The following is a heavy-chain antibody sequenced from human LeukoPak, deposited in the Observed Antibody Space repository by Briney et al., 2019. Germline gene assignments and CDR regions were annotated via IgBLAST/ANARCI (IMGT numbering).Heavy chain of an antibody. D-gene: IGHD3-10*01. J-gene: IGHJ4*02. Sequence: SVKVSCKASGGTFSSYAISWVRQAPGQGLEWMGRIIPILGIANYAQKFQGRVTITADKSTSTAYMELSSLRSEDTAVYYCASPGAYGLGPREGYYFDYWGQGTLVTVSS. CDR1: GGTFSSYA. CDR2: IIPILGIA. V-gene: IGHV1-69*04. CDR3: ASPGAYGLGPREGYYFDY.